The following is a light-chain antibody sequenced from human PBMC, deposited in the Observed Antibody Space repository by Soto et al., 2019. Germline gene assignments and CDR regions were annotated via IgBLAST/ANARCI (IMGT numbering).Light chain of an antibody. V-gene: IGLV2-8*01. CDR2: EVT. CDR1: SSDVGGYDY. CDR3: SPFGGSNICYV. J-gene: IGLJ1*01. Sequence: QSALTQPPSASGSPGQSVTISCAGTSSDVGGYDYVSWYQQHPGKAPKLMIYEVTKRPSGIPDRFSGSKSGNTASLTVSGPQVEDEAVYYGSPFGGSNICYVFGTGPKVPVL.